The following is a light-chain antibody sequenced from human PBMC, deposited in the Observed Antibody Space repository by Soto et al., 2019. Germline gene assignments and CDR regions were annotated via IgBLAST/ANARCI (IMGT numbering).Light chain of an antibody. Sequence: QSALTQPRSVSGSPGQSVAISCTGTSSDVGAYDYVSWYQQHPGEAPKVMIYDVTKRPSGVPDRFSGSKSGNTASLTISGLQSEDEADYYCCSYSGGYTDVFGSGTKVTVL. CDR2: DVT. CDR1: SSDVGAYDY. J-gene: IGLJ1*01. V-gene: IGLV2-11*01. CDR3: CSYSGGYTDV.